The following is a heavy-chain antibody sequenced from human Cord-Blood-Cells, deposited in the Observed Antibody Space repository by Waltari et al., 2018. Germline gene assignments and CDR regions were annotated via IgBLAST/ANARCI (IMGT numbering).Heavy chain of an antibody. D-gene: IGHD1-26*01. CDR1: GFPFSGFA. Sequence: EVQLVVSGGGLVQPGGSLRLSGAASGFPFSGFALTWVRQAPGKGLEWVSAISGSGGSTYYADSVKGRFTISRDNSKNTLYLQMNSLRAEDTAVYYCAKVYSGSSYFDYWGQGTLVTVSS. CDR3: AKVYSGSSYFDY. V-gene: IGHV3-23*04. CDR2: ISGSGGST. J-gene: IGHJ4*02.